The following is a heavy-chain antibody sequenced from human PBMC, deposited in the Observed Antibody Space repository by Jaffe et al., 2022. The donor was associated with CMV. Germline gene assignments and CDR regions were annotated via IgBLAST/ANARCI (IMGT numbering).Heavy chain of an antibody. V-gene: IGHV3-43*01. J-gene: IGHJ5*02. Sequence: EVQLVESGGVVVQPGGSLRLSCAASGFTFDDYTMHWVRQAPGKGLEWVSLISWDGGSTYYADSVKGRFTISRDNSKNSLYLQMNSLRTEDTALYYCAKGHDYSNPPLFNWFDPWGQGTLVTVSS. CDR2: ISWDGGST. CDR1: GFTFDDYT. D-gene: IGHD4-4*01. CDR3: AKGHDYSNPPLFNWFDP.